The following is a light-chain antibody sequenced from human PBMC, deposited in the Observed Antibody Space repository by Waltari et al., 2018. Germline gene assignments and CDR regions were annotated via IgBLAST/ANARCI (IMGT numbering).Light chain of an antibody. CDR1: QSISNW. CDR3: QQYYSYPRT. CDR2: KAS. Sequence: DIQMTQSPSTLSASVGDRVTITCRASQSISNWLAWYQQMPGKPPKLLIYKASTLESGVPSRFSGSGSGTEFTLTISSLQPDDFATYYCQQYYSYPRTFGQGTKVET. J-gene: IGKJ1*01. V-gene: IGKV1-5*03.